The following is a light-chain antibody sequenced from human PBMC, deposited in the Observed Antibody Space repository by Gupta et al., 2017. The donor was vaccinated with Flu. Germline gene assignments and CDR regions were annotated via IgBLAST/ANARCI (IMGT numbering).Light chain of an antibody. CDR3: QQYGSSPRGGFT. CDR2: GAS. V-gene: IGKV3-20*01. Sequence: LSCRASQGVIYSYLAWYQQKPGQAPRLLIYGASSRAIGIPERFSGSGSGTDFTLTISRLEPEDFALYYCQQYGSSPRGGFTFGPGTKADIK. CDR1: QGVIYSY. J-gene: IGKJ3*01.